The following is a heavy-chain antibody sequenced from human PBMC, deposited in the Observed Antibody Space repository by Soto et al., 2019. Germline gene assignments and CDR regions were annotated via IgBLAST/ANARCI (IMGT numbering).Heavy chain of an antibody. Sequence: EVQLLESGGGLVQPGGSLRLSCAASGFTFSSYAMSWVRQAPGKGLEWVSVISSRGGSTYYADSVKGRFTISRDNSKNTLYLQMNSLRAEDTAVYYCSKDLPDPGYYWGQGTLVTVSS. CDR2: ISSRGGST. CDR1: GFTFSSYA. V-gene: IGHV3-23*01. J-gene: IGHJ4*02. CDR3: SKDLPDPGYY.